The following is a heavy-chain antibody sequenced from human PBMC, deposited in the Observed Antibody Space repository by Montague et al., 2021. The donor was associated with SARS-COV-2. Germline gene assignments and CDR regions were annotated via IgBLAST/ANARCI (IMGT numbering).Heavy chain of an antibody. J-gene: IGHJ4*01. D-gene: IGHD1-26*01. V-gene: IGHV3-30*04. CDR2: ISHDESIH. CDR3: AREGYRSGSFYIDY. CDR1: RLPFNGYA. Sequence: SLRLSCAASRLPFNGYAMHWVRQAPGKGLEWLTFISHDESIHRYADSVKGRFTISRDNSKNTLYLQMDSLRPEDTAVYYCAREGYRSGSFYIDYWGQGTLVTVSS.